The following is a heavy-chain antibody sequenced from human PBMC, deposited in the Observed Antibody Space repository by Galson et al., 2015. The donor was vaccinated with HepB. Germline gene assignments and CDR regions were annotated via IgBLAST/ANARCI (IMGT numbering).Heavy chain of an antibody. D-gene: IGHD2-15*01. Sequence: SVKVSCKASGYTFTSYYMHWVRQAPGQGLEWMGIINPSGGSTSYAQKFQGRVTMTRDTSTSTVYMELSSLRSEDTAVYYCARENFLGYCSGGSCDNWFDPWGQGTLVTVSS. CDR2: INPSGGST. V-gene: IGHV1-46*01. J-gene: IGHJ5*02. CDR3: ARENFLGYCSGGSCDNWFDP. CDR1: GYTFTSYY.